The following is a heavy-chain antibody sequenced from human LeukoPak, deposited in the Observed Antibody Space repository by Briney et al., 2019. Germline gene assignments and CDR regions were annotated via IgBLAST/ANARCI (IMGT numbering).Heavy chain of an antibody. V-gene: IGHV3-23*01. Sequence: QPGASLRLSCAASGFTFSSYAMSWVRQAPGKGLEWVSAISGSGGSTYYADSVKGRFTISRENSKNTLYLQMNSLRAEDTAVYYCAKRYCSSTSCYMGYFDYWGQGTLVTVSS. D-gene: IGHD2-2*02. CDR1: GFTFSSYA. CDR3: AKRYCSSTSCYMGYFDY. J-gene: IGHJ4*02. CDR2: ISGSGGST.